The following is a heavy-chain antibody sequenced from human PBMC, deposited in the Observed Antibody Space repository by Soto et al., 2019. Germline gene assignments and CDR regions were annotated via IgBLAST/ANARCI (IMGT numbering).Heavy chain of an antibody. J-gene: IGHJ1*01. CDR1: GGSISSYY. CDR3: ASLGYCSGGSCYSGYFQH. Sequence: SETLSLTXTVSGGSISSYYWSWIRQPPGKGLEWIGYIYYSGSTNYNPSLKSRVTISVDTSKNQFSLKLSSVTAADTAVYYCASLGYCSGGSCYSGYFQHWGQGTLVTVSS. CDR2: IYYSGST. V-gene: IGHV4-59*01. D-gene: IGHD2-15*01.